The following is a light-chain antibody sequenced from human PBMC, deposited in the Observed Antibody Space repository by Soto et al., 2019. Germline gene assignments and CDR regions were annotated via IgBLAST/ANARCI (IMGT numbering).Light chain of an antibody. CDR2: AAS. V-gene: IGKV1-39*01. CDR1: QSIAIW. Sequence: IQIKKSPSSLSASVGDPVTITCRASQSIAIWFGWCQQKPGTAAKLLLAAASTLQSGVPSRLSGSGSVTDHTVTISFLQAEDFATDCCQQSSFLPLTFGEGTRLEI. CDR3: QQSSFLPLT. J-gene: IGKJ5*01.